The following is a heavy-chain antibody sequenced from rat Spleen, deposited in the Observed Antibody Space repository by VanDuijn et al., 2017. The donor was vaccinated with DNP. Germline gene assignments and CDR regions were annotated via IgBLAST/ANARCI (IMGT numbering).Heavy chain of an antibody. Sequence: EVQLVESGGGLVQPGRSLKLSCAASGFTFSDYYMAWVRQAPTRGLEWVAYIGSDGYAPYYGVSVKGRFTISRDNAKSTLYLQMNSLRSEDMATYYRVIWNSGHFDYWGQGVMVTVSS. V-gene: IGHV5-22*01. D-gene: IGHD4-3*01. CDR3: VIWNSGHFDY. CDR2: IGSDGYAP. J-gene: IGHJ2*01. CDR1: GFTFSDYY.